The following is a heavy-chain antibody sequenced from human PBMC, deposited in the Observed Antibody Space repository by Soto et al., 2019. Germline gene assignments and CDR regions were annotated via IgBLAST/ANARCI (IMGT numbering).Heavy chain of an antibody. V-gene: IGHV5-51*01. D-gene: IGHD2-2*01. CDR1: GYSFTSHW. J-gene: IGHJ6*02. CDR2: IYPSDSDI. CDR3: ARQDYSNYRGGMDV. Sequence: GESLKISCKTSGYSFTSHWIAWVRQMPGKGLEWMGIIYPSDSDIRYRPSFQGQVTISVDRSISTAYLQWSSLKASDTATYYCARQDYSNYRGGMDVWGQGTTVTVSS.